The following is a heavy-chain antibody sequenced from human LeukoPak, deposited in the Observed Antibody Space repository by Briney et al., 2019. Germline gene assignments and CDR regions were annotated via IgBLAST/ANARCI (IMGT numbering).Heavy chain of an antibody. Sequence: PGGSLRLSCTASGFTLSTYAMNWVRQAPGKGLEWVSGISDSGGSKYYEDSVKGLFTISRNNAKNTLYLQINSLKVDDTAVYYCARDRHRGAF. CDR1: GFTLSTYA. CDR3: ARDRHRGAF. D-gene: IGHD3-10*01. V-gene: IGHV3-23*01. CDR2: ISDSGGSK. J-gene: IGHJ3*01.